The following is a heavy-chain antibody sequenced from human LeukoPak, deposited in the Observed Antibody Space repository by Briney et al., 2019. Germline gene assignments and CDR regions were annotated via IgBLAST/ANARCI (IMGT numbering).Heavy chain of an antibody. CDR1: GGSISSGDYY. Sequence: SQTLSLTCTVSGGSISSGDYYWSWIRQPPGKGLEWIGRMYTSGNTNHNPSLKSRVTMSVDTSKNQFSLKLSSVTAADTAVYYCARERSLYYYYMDVWGKGTTVTVSS. CDR2: MYTSGNT. V-gene: IGHV4-61*02. D-gene: IGHD3-10*01. CDR3: ARERSLYYYYMDV. J-gene: IGHJ6*03.